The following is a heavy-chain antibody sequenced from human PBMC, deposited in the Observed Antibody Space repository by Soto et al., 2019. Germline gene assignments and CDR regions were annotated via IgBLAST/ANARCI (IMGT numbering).Heavy chain of an antibody. J-gene: IGHJ6*02. Sequence: VGSLRLSCAAAGFSFSNYPMSWVRQAPAKGLEWVSTISGSGDSTYYADSVKGRFTISRGNAKNSLYLQMNSLRAEDTAVYYCARDQLRFLEWTPLDVYYYYGMAVWGQGTTVTVSS. CDR1: GFSFSNYP. CDR3: ARDQLRFLEWTPLDVYYYYGMAV. D-gene: IGHD3-3*01. V-gene: IGHV3-23*01. CDR2: ISGSGDST.